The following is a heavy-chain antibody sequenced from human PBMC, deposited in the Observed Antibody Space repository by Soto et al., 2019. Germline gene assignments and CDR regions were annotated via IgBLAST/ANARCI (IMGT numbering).Heavy chain of an antibody. J-gene: IGHJ4*02. Sequence: ASVNVSCKSSGYTFTSYCMSWVRQAPGQGLEWMGWISAYNGNTNYAQKLQGRVTMTTDTSTSTAYMELRSLRSDDTAVYYCARDPPDYYDSSPYPDYWGQGTLVTASS. CDR3: ARDPPDYYDSSPYPDY. D-gene: IGHD3-22*01. CDR2: ISAYNGNT. CDR1: GYTFTSYC. V-gene: IGHV1-18*01.